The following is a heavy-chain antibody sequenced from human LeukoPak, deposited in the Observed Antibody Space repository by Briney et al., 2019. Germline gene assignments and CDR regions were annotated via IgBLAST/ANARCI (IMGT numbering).Heavy chain of an antibody. CDR2: IYPGGSDT. J-gene: IGHJ4*02. V-gene: IGHV5-51*04. CDR3: SRCSLAIKSCSFFYL. CDR1: GYSFTSYW. D-gene: IGHD2/OR15-2a*01. Sequence: GESLKISCKTSGYSFTSYWIGWVRQMPGKGLEWMGIIYPGGSDTKYSPSFQGQVTTSADKPISTAYLQWSSGKGSNFDLDSCSRCSLAIKSCSFFYLWAKETVVTVSS.